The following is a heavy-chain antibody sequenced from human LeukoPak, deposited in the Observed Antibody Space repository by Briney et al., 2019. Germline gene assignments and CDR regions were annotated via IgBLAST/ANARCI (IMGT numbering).Heavy chain of an antibody. J-gene: IGHJ5*02. V-gene: IGHV4-34*01. D-gene: IGHD2-15*01. CDR1: GGSFSGYY. Sequence: SETLSLTCAVYGGSFSGYYWSWIRQPPGKGLEWIGEINHSGSTNYNPSLKSRVTISVDTSKNQFSLKLSSVTAAETAVYYCARGPDCSGGSCYPYWFDPWGQGTLVTVSS. CDR3: ARGPDCSGGSCYPYWFDP. CDR2: INHSGST.